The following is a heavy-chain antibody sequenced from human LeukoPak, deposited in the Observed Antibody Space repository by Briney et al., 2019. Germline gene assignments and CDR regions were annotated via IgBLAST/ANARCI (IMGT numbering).Heavy chain of an antibody. CDR1: GFTFSSYS. CDR2: ISSSGSTI. CDR3: AELGITMIGGV. J-gene: IGHJ6*04. V-gene: IGHV3-48*04. Sequence: GGSLRLSCAASGFTFSSYSMNWVRQAPGKGLEWVSSISSSGSTIYYADSVRGRFTISRDNAKNSLYLQMNSLRAEDTAVYYCAELGITMIGGVWGKGTTVTISS. D-gene: IGHD3-10*02.